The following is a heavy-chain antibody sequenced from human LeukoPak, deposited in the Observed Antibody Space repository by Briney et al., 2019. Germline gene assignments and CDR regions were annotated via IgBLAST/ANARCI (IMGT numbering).Heavy chain of an antibody. V-gene: IGHV4-39*01. D-gene: IGHD4-23*01. CDR3: ARGVTTVEY. Sequence: SETLSLTCTVSGGSISSSSYYWGWIRQPPGKGLEWIGSIYYSGSTYYNPSLKSRVTISVDTSKNQFSLKLSSVTAADTAVYYCARGVTTVEYWGQGTLVTVSS. CDR2: IYYSGST. CDR1: GGSISSSSYY. J-gene: IGHJ4*02.